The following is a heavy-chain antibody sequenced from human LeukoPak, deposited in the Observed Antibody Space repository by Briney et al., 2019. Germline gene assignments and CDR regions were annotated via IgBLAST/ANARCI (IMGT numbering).Heavy chain of an antibody. CDR2: IKNKADGGTI. Sequence: PGGSLRLSCAASGFTFSSYAMSWVRQAPGKGLEWIGRIKNKADGGTIDYAAPVKGRFTISRDDSKNMLYLQMISLKTEDTAVYYCTTDLRVRGVTTYYYYMDVWGKGTTVTVSS. CDR1: GFTFSSYA. V-gene: IGHV3-15*01. D-gene: IGHD3-10*01. CDR3: TTDLRVRGVTTYYYYMDV. J-gene: IGHJ6*03.